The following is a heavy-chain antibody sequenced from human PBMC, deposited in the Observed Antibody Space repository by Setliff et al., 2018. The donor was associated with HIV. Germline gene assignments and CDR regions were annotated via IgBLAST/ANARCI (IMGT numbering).Heavy chain of an antibody. J-gene: IGHJ3*01. Sequence: SCKASGYTFTGYYIHWVRQAPGKGLHWMGRVDPANGKTIYAEKFQGRVSIIADTSIDTAYMELNSLRSEDTAVYYCAAEGNIFDLWGRGTMVTVSS. CDR2: VDPANGKT. CDR1: GYTFTGYY. D-gene: IGHD1-1*01. V-gene: IGHV1-69-2*01. CDR3: AAEGNIFDL.